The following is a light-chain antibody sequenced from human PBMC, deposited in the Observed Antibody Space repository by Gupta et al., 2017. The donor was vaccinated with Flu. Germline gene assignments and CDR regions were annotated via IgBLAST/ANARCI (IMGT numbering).Light chain of an antibody. Sequence: QMTQSPSILSASIGDRVTITCRASQSIRSWVAWYQQKPGKTPKLLIYRASYLESGVPSRFSGGGSGTDFTLTISSLQTDDFATYYCQQYNSDRHSFGQGTKLEIK. V-gene: IGKV1-5*03. CDR2: RAS. CDR3: QQYNSDRHS. J-gene: IGKJ2*03. CDR1: QSIRSW.